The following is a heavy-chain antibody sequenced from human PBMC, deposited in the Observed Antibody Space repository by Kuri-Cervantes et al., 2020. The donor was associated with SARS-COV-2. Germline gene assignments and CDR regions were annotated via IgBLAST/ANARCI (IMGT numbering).Heavy chain of an antibody. CDR1: GGSISSSSYY. D-gene: IGHD3-16*01. J-gene: IGHJ6*03. Sequence: SETLSLTCTVSGGSISSSSYYWGWIRQPPGKGLEWIGSSYYSGSTYYNSSLKSRVTISVDTSKNQFSLKLSSVTAADTAVYYCARAAGGQGEYYYYYYMDVWGKGTTVTVSS. CDR3: ARAAGGQGEYYYYYYMDV. CDR2: SYYSGST. V-gene: IGHV4-39*07.